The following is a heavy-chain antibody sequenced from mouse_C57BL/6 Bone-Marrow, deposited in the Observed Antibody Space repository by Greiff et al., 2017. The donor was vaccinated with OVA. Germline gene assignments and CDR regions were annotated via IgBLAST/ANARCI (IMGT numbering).Heavy chain of an antibody. CDR1: GYSFTDYN. V-gene: IGHV1-39*01. J-gene: IGHJ1*03. CDR3: AKIYYDYDVGYFDV. Sequence: EVQLQQSGPELVKPGASVKISCKATGYSFTDYNMNWVKQSNGKSLEWIGVINPNYGTTSYNQKFKGKATLTVDQSSSTAYMQLNSLTSEDSAVYDCAKIYYDYDVGYFDVWGTGTTVTVSS. CDR2: INPNYGTT. D-gene: IGHD2-4*01.